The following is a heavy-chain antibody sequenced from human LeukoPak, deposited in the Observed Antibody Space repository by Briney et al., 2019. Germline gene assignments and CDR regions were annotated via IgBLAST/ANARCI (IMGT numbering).Heavy chain of an antibody. D-gene: IGHD3-16*02. CDR3: ARSDTDYDYVWGSYRPDNWFDP. CDR2: IYYSGST. J-gene: IGHJ5*02. CDR1: GGSISSSSYY. Sequence: PSETLSLTCTVSGGSISSSSYYWGWIRQPPGKGLEWIGSIYYSGSTYYNPSLKSRVTISVDTSKNQFSLKLSSVAAADTAVYYCARSDTDYDYVWGSYRPDNWFDPWGQGTLVTVSS. V-gene: IGHV4-39*01.